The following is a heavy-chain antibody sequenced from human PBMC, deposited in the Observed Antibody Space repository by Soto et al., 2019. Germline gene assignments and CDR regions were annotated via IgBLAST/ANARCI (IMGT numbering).Heavy chain of an antibody. J-gene: IGHJ5*02. D-gene: IGHD5-12*01. V-gene: IGHV3-48*03. CDR2: ISSSGSTI. CDR3: ARGLGIVATIQWFDP. CDR1: GFTFSSYE. Sequence: GGSLRLSCAASGFTFSSYEMNWVRQAPGKGLEWVSYISSSGSTIYYADSVKGRFTISRDSAKNSLYLQMNSLRAEDTAVYYCARGLGIVATIQWFDPWGQGXLVTVYS.